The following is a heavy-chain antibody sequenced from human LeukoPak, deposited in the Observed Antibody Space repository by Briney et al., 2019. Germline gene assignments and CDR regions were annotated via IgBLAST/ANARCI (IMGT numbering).Heavy chain of an antibody. V-gene: IGHV3-21*01. D-gene: IGHD3-10*01. CDR3: AKDHYGSGTYHDAFDI. J-gene: IGHJ3*02. CDR2: ISGSSSYI. Sequence: GGSLRLSCAASGFTFSTYSMHWVRQAPGKGLEWVSSISGSSSYIYYADSVKGRFTISRDNSKHTLYLQTNSLRAEDTAVYYCAKDHYGSGTYHDAFDIWGQGTMVTVSS. CDR1: GFTFSTYS.